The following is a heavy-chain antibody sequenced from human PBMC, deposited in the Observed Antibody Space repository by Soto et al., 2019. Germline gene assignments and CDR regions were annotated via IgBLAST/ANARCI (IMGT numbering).Heavy chain of an antibody. CDR1: GDSVSTNSAT. J-gene: IGHJ5*01. CDR3: ARLIVNSWLDS. V-gene: IGHV6-1*01. Sequence: QVQLQQSGPGLVKPSQTLSLTCAISGDSVSTNSATWDWIRQSPSRGLEWLGRTYYRSKWYNDYAVSVEGLITTSQDTANNPLSLQLNSVTPDATAVYYCARLIVNSWLDSWGQGTLVTVSS. D-gene: IGHD1-26*01. CDR2: TYYRSKWYN.